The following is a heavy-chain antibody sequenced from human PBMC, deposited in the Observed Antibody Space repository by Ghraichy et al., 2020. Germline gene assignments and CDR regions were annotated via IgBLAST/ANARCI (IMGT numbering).Heavy chain of an antibody. D-gene: IGHD4-17*01. J-gene: IGHJ4*02. CDR1: GGSISSGGYY. CDR3: AVFTVTPGTMADY. CDR2: IYYSGST. Sequence: SETLSLTCTVSGGSISSGGYYWSWIRQHPGKGLEWIGYIYYSGSTYYNPSLKSRVTISVDTSKNQFSLKLSSVTAADTAVYYYAVFTVTPGTMADYWGQGTLVTVSS. V-gene: IGHV4-31*03.